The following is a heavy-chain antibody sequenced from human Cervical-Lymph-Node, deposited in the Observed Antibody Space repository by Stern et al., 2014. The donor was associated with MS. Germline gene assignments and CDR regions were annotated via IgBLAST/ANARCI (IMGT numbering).Heavy chain of an antibody. CDR3: ARAYDYGGNSAYYYYGMDV. CDR2: IIPIFGTA. J-gene: IGHJ6*02. D-gene: IGHD4-23*01. Sequence: QLVQSGAEVKKPGSSVKVSCKASGGTFSSYAISWVRQAPGQGLEWMGGIIPIFGTANYAQKFQGRVTITADESTSTAYMELSSLRSEDTAVYYCARAYDYGGNSAYYYYGMDVWGQGTTVTVSS. CDR1: GGTFSSYA. V-gene: IGHV1-69*01.